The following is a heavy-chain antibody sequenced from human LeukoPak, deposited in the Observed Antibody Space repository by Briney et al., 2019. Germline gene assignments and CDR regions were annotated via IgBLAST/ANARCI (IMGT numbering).Heavy chain of an antibody. CDR3: ARHKCSSATCQMRYAFDI. CDR2: INYSGYT. CDR1: GDSIRSYY. Sequence: PSETLSLTCTVSGDSIRSYYWSWIRQPPGKGLEWIGEINYSGYTNYKPSLKSRVTISVDTSKNQFSLKLSSVTAADTAMYYCARHKCSSATCQMRYAFDIWGQGTMVTVSS. J-gene: IGHJ3*02. D-gene: IGHD2-2*01. V-gene: IGHV4-34*01.